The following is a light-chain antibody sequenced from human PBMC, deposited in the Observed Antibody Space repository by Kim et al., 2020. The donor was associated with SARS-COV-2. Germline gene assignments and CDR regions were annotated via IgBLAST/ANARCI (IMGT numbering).Light chain of an antibody. CDR1: QSVSSN. CDR3: QQYKTWPRT. V-gene: IGKV3-15*01. CDR2: DAS. J-gene: IGKJ1*01. Sequence: VSPRERATLSCRASQSVSSNLAWYQQKPGQAPRLLIYDASTRATAFPARFSGSGSGTEFTLTISSLQSEDFAVYYCQQYKTWPRTFGQGTKVDIK.